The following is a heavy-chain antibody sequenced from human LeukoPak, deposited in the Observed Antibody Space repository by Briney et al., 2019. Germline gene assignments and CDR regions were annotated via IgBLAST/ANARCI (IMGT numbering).Heavy chain of an antibody. V-gene: IGHV4-61*02. Sequence: SETLSLTCTVSGGSISSGRYYWSWIRQPAGKGLEWIGRIYTSGSTNYNPSLQSRVTISVDTSKNQFSLKLSSVTAADTAVYYCARLPLYSGGGLDYWGQGTLVTVSS. J-gene: IGHJ4*02. D-gene: IGHD2-21*01. CDR1: GGSISSGRYY. CDR2: IYTSGST. CDR3: ARLPLYSGGGLDY.